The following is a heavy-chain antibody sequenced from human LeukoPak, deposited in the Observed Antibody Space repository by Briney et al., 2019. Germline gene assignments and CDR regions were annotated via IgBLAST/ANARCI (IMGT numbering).Heavy chain of an antibody. D-gene: IGHD6-6*01. CDR3: ARDPSSSSEPYYFDY. J-gene: IGHJ4*02. CDR1: GGSISNYY. V-gene: IGHV4-59*01. Sequence: PSETLSLTCTVSGGSISNYYWSWIRQSPGKGLEWIGYIYYSGSTNYNPSLKSRVTISVDTSKNQFSLKLNSVTAADTAVYYCARDPSSSSEPYYFDYWGQGTLVTVSS. CDR2: IYYSGST.